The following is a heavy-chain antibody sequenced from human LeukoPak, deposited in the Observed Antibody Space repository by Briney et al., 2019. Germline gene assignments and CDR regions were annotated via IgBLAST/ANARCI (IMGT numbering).Heavy chain of an antibody. J-gene: IGHJ4*02. V-gene: IGHV1-2*02. CDR3: ARELWSGNYNV. CDR1: GYTLTELS. D-gene: IGHD3-3*01. Sequence: GASVKVSCKVSGYTLTELSMHWVRQAPGQGLEWMGWINPDSGHTNYAQKFQGRVTMTTHTSTSTAYMELRSLRSEDTAVYYCARELWSGNYNVWGQGTLVTVSS. CDR2: INPDSGHT.